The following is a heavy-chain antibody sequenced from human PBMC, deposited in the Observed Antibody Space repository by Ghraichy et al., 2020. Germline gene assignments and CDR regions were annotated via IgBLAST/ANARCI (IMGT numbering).Heavy chain of an antibody. CDR2: ISSSSSYI. J-gene: IGHJ4*02. D-gene: IGHD3-16*02. V-gene: IGHV3-21*01. CDR1: GFTFSSYS. CDR3: ARDPMITFGGVIVDGFDY. Sequence: GSLRLSCAASGFTFSSYSMNWVRQAPGKGLEWVSSISSSSSYIYYADSVKGRFTISRDNAKNSLYLQMNSLRAEDTAVYYCARDPMITFGGVIVDGFDYWGQGTLVTVSS.